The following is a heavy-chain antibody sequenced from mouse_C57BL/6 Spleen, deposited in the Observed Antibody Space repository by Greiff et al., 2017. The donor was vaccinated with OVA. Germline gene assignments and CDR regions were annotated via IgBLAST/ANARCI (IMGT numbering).Heavy chain of an antibody. V-gene: IGHV1-80*01. Sequence: VKLQESGAELVKPGASVKISCKASGYAFSSYWMNWVKQRPGKGLEWIGQIYPGDGDTNYNGKFKGKATLTADKSSSTAYMQLSSLTSEDSAVYVCARDYYGSSYLDYWGQGTTLTVSS. D-gene: IGHD1-1*01. CDR2: IYPGDGDT. J-gene: IGHJ2*01. CDR3: ARDYYGSSYLDY. CDR1: GYAFSSYW.